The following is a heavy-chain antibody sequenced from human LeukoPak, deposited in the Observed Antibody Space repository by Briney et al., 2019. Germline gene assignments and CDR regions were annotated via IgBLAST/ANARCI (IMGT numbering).Heavy chain of an antibody. Sequence: GGSLRLSCAASGFTFSSYSMNWVRQAPGKGLEWVSYISSSGSTIYYADSVKGRFTISRDNAKNSLYLQMNGLRAEDTAVYYCARDQREWELTDYWGQGTLVTVSS. V-gene: IGHV3-48*04. D-gene: IGHD1-26*01. J-gene: IGHJ4*02. CDR2: ISSSGSTI. CDR3: ARDQREWELTDY. CDR1: GFTFSSYS.